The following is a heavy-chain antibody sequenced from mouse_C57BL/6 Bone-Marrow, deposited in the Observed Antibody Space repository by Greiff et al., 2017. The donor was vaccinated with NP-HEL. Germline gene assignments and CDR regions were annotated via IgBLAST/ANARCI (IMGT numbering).Heavy chain of an antibody. CDR1: GYTFTSYW. Sequence: QVQLKQSGAELVKPGASVKLSCKASGYTFTSYWMHWVKQRPGQGLEWIGMIHPNSGSTNYNEKFKSKATLTVDKSSSTASMQLSSLTSADSAVFYCVRLGNWGADCGQGTLVTVSA. CDR2: IHPNSGST. J-gene: IGHJ3*01. D-gene: IGHD4-1*01. V-gene: IGHV1-64*01. CDR3: VRLGNWGAD.